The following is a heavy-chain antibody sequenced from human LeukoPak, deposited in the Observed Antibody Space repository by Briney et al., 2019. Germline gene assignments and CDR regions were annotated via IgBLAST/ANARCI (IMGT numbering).Heavy chain of an antibody. D-gene: IGHD6-6*01. CDR3: AKDRGSARLVYWNFDV. V-gene: IGHV3-23*01. CDR1: GFTFTSFG. Sequence: PGGSLRLSCAASGFTFTSFGMSWVRQAPGKGLEWVSALSASGVGTYYADSVKGRCTISRDNSRKTLYLQMNSLRAEDTAVYYCAKDRGSARLVYWNFDVWGRGTLVTVSS. CDR2: LSASGVGT. J-gene: IGHJ2*01.